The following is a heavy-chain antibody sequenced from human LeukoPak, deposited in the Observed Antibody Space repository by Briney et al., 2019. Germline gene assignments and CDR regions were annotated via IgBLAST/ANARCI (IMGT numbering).Heavy chain of an antibody. CDR2: IYHSGST. V-gene: IGHV4-38-2*02. J-gene: IGHJ4*02. CDR3: ACLNSSGYYGGY. D-gene: IGHD3-22*01. Sequence: SETLSLTCTVSGYSISSGYYWGWIRQPPGKGLEWIGSIYHSGSTYYNPSLKSRVTISGDTSKNQFSLKLSSVTAADTAVYYCACLNSSGYYGGYWGQGTLVTVSS. CDR1: GYSISSGYY.